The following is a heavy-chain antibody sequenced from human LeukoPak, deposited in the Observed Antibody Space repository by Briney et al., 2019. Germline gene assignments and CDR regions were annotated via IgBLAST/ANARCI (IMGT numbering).Heavy chain of an antibody. Sequence: PGGSLRLSCAASGFTFSNAWMSWVRQAPGKGLEWVGRIKSKTDGGTTDYAAPVKGRFTISRDDSKNTLYLQMNNLKTEDTAVYYCTTAVGYDPGDFDYWGQGTLVTVSS. D-gene: IGHD5-12*01. CDR1: GFTFSNAW. V-gene: IGHV3-15*01. CDR3: TTAVGYDPGDFDY. CDR2: IKSKTDGGTT. J-gene: IGHJ4*02.